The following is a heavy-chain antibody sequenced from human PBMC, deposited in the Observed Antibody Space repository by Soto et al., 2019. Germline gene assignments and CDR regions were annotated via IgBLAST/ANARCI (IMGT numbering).Heavy chain of an antibody. Sequence: TSATLSLTCAVYGRSFSGYYWSWIRQPTGKGLEWIGEINHSGSTNYNPSLKSRVTKSVDTSKNQFSLKLSSVTAADTAVYYCASLHYSNLNWFDPWGQGTLVTVSS. V-gene: IGHV4-34*01. CDR3: ASLHYSNLNWFDP. CDR2: INHSGST. CDR1: GRSFSGYY. D-gene: IGHD4-4*01. J-gene: IGHJ5*02.